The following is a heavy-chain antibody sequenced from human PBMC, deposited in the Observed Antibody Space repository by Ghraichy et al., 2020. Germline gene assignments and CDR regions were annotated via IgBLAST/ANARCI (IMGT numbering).Heavy chain of an antibody. CDR1: GFTFSSYG. Sequence: GGSLRLSCAASGFTFSSYGMHWVRQAPGKGLEWMAFIRYDGSNKYYADSVKGRFTISRDNSKNTLYLQMNSLRAEDTAVYYCAKDRVLEAYGDYVGYWGQGTLVTVSS. J-gene: IGHJ4*02. D-gene: IGHD4-17*01. CDR3: AKDRVLEAYGDYVGY. CDR2: IRYDGSNK. V-gene: IGHV3-30*02.